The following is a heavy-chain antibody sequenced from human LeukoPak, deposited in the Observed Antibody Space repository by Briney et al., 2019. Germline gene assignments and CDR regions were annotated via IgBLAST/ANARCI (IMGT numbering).Heavy chain of an antibody. CDR3: AKGGRRGYYYYYYTDV. CDR1: GHAFTNSA. Sequence: RGSLSLSCEASGHAFTNSASGWLRQAPGEGLEWVSGMSAGTDTFYADSVRRRFTTSSDISKDTLYLQMDSLRADDTAVYYCAKGGRRGYYYYYYTDVWGKGTTVTASS. CDR2: MSAGTDT. D-gene: IGHD3-10*01. J-gene: IGHJ6*03. V-gene: IGHV3-23*01.